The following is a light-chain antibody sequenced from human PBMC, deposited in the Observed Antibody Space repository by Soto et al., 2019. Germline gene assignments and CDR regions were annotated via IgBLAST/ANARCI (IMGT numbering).Light chain of an antibody. Sequence: EIVLTQSPGTLSLSPGERATLSCRASQSVSNSYLAWYQQKPGQAPRLLIYGASSRATGIPDRFSGSGSGTDFTLTISRLEPEDFAVYYCQQYGNSPRYTFGQGTKLEIE. J-gene: IGKJ2*01. V-gene: IGKV3-20*01. CDR3: QQYGNSPRYT. CDR2: GAS. CDR1: QSVSNSY.